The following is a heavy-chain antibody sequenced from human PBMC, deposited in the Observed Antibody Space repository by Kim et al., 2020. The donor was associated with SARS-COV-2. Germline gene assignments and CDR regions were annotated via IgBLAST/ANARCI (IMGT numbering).Heavy chain of an antibody. J-gene: IGHJ4*02. CDR3: AKTAYVSSSEYYFDC. V-gene: IGHV3-30*18. CDR1: GFTFSSYG. CDR2: ISYDGSKK. D-gene: IGHD6-6*01. Sequence: GGSLRLSCAASGFTFSSYGMHWVRQAPGKGLEWVAVISYDGSKKYYADSVKGRFTISRDNSKNTLYVQMNSLRAEDTAVYYCAKTAYVSSSEYYFDCWGRGTLVTVSS.